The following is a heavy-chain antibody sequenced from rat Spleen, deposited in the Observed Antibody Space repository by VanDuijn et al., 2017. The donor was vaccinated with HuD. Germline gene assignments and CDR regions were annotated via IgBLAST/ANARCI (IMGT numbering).Heavy chain of an antibody. J-gene: IGHJ3*01. CDR2: ITPSGNIT. D-gene: IGHD1-12*02. Sequence: EVQLVESGGGLVQPGRSMKLSCAASGFTFSNYGMHWIRQAPTKGLEWVASITPSGNITYYRDSVKGRFTISRDNGKSTLFLQMDSLRSEDTATYSCASHYDGTHYYLPFADWGQGTLVTVSS. CDR1: GFTFSNYG. V-gene: IGHV5-19*01. CDR3: ASHYDGTHYYLPFAD.